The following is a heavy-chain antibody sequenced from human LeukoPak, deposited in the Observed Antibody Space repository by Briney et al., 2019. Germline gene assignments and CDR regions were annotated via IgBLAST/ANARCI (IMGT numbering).Heavy chain of an antibody. CDR1: GFNVGSTY. V-gene: IGHV3-7*05. CDR2: TNLDGGAE. Sequence: GGSLSLSCAVSGFNVGSTYMNWVRQAPGKGLEWVATTNLDGGAEYNVDSVKGRFTISRDNAKNSLYLQMNSLRVEDAAVYYCARDDRESNGGYPAPDYWGQGTLVTVSS. D-gene: IGHD4-11*01. J-gene: IGHJ4*02. CDR3: ARDDRESNGGYPAPDY.